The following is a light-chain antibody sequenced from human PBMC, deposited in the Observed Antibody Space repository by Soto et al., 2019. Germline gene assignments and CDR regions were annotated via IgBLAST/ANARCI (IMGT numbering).Light chain of an antibody. CDR1: SSDVGGYNY. CDR2: DVS. CDR3: SSYTSSSTQV. Sequence: QSALTQPASVSGSPGQSITISCTGTSSDVGGYNYVSWYQQHPGKAPKLMIYDVSNRPSGVSNRFSGSKSGNTASLTISGLQAEDEADYYSSSYTSSSTQVFGGVTKLTVL. V-gene: IGLV2-14*01. J-gene: IGLJ2*01.